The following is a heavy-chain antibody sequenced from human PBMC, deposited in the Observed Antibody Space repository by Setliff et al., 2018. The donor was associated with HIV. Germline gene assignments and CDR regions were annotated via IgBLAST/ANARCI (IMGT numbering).Heavy chain of an antibody. CDR2: ISVYNGNT. CDR3: ATQRDIVMVPGQGGFDI. CDR1: TYTFSSYV. Sequence: ASVKVSCKASTYTFSSYVISWVRQAPGQGLEWMGRISVYNGNTIYAQKLQGRVIMTTDTSTSTAYMELRSLRSDDTAMYYCATQRDIVMVPGQGGFDIWAQGTMVT. D-gene: IGHD2-2*01. J-gene: IGHJ3*02. V-gene: IGHV1-18*01.